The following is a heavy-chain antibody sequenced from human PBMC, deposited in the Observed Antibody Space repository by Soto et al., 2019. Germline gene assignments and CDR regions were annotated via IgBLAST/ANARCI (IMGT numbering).Heavy chain of an antibody. CDR1: GFTFRHYD. CDR3: ARTARDFYGLDV. CDR2: ISAAGDP. D-gene: IGHD2-21*02. Sequence: EVQLVESGGGLVQPGGSLRLSCEASGFTFRHYDMHWVRQGTGKGLEWVSGISAAGDPDYADSVEGRFTISRENAQNSFFLQMNSLRVGDTAVYYCARTARDFYGLDVWGQGTMVIVSS. J-gene: IGHJ6*02. V-gene: IGHV3-13*05.